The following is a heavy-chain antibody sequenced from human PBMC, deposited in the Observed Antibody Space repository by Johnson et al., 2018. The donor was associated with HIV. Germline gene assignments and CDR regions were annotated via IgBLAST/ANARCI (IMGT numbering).Heavy chain of an antibody. CDR3: ARDTYYYDSSGYVDAFDI. CDR2: ISSSGSTI. V-gene: IGHV3-11*04. Sequence: QVQLVESGGGLVKPGGSLRLSCAASGFTFSEYYMSWIRQAPGKGLEWVSYISSSGSTIYYADSVKGRFTISRDNAKNSLYLQMNSLRAEDTAVYYCARDTYYYDSSGYVDAFDIWGQGTMVTVSS. CDR1: GFTFSEYY. J-gene: IGHJ3*02. D-gene: IGHD3-22*01.